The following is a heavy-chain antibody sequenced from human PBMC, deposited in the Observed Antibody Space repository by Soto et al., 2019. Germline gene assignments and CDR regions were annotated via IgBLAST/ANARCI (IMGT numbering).Heavy chain of an antibody. Sequence: QVQLMQSGAEVEKPGASVKVSCKASGYTFTSYDISWVRRAPGQGLEWMGWIGTSNGNTNYAQKLQGRVTMTTDTSTSTAYMELRSLRSDDTAVYYCARGGYTYGYDNWGQGTLVTVSS. CDR1: GYTFTSYD. D-gene: IGHD5-18*01. J-gene: IGHJ4*02. CDR3: ARGGYTYGYDN. CDR2: IGTSNGNT. V-gene: IGHV1-18*01.